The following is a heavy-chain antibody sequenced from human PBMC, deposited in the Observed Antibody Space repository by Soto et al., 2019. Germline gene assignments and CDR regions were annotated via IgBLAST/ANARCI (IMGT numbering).Heavy chain of an antibody. V-gene: IGHV4-61*01. J-gene: IGHJ6*02. Sequence: SETVSLTCTVSGGSASRGSSYWSWIRQPPGKGQEWIGYIYYSVSTNYDPSLKSRVSISVDTSKNQFSLKLSSVTAADTAVYYCARDRRIFGVVLSYYYGMDVWGQGTTVTVSS. D-gene: IGHD3-3*01. CDR1: GGSASRGSSY. CDR3: ARDRRIFGVVLSYYYGMDV. CDR2: IYYSVST.